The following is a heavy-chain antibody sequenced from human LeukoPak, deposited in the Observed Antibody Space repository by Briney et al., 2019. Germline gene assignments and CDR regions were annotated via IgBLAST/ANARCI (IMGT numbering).Heavy chain of an antibody. CDR1: GFTFSDYY. D-gene: IGHD3-10*01. Sequence: GGSLRLSCAASGFTFSDYYMSWIRQAPGKGLEWVSYISSSGSTIYYADSVKGRLTISRDNSKKTLYLQMNSLRAEDTAVYYCAKEFAGSHYYYYYMDVWGKGTTVTVSS. J-gene: IGHJ6*03. CDR2: ISSSGSTI. V-gene: IGHV3-11*04. CDR3: AKEFAGSHYYYYYMDV.